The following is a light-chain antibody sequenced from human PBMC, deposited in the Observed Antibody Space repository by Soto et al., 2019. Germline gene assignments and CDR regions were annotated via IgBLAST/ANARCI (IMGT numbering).Light chain of an antibody. Sequence: EVVMKQSPVNLSVSSGERATLSCRASQSIRSNLAWYQQKPGQAPRLLIYDASTRATGIPAKFSGSGSGTEFTLIIGSLQSEDFAVYYCQQYNNWPLTFGGGTKVEIK. CDR2: DAS. J-gene: IGKJ4*01. CDR1: QSIRSN. V-gene: IGKV3-15*01. CDR3: QQYNNWPLT.